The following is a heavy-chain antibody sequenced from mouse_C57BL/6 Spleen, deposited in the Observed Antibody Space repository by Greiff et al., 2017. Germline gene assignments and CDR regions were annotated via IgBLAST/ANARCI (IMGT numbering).Heavy chain of an antibody. D-gene: IGHD2-4*01. CDR3: ARKGDYEDAMDY. CDR1: GYTFTSYW. Sequence: QVQLQQPGAELVKPGASVKMSCKASGYTFTSYWITWVKQRPGQGLEWIGDIYPGSGSTNYNEKFKSKATLTVDTSSSTAYMQLSSLTSEDSAVYYCARKGDYEDAMDYWGQGTSVTVSS. V-gene: IGHV1-55*01. CDR2: IYPGSGST. J-gene: IGHJ4*01.